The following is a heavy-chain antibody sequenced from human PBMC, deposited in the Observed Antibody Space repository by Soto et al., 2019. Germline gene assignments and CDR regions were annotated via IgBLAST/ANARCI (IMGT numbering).Heavy chain of an antibody. CDR3: ARGGFLVLSAFDV. V-gene: IGHV3-11*01. Sequence: GGSLRLSCAASGFTFSDYYMSWIRQAPGKGLEWVSYISSSGSSIYYADSVKGRFTISRDNAENSLYLQMNSLRAEDTAVYYCARGGFLVLSAFDVWGQGTMVTVSS. D-gene: IGHD3-3*01. J-gene: IGHJ3*01. CDR2: ISSSGSSI. CDR1: GFTFSDYY.